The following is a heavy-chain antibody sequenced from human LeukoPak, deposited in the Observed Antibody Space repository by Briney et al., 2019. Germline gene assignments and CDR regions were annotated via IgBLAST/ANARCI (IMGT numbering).Heavy chain of an antibody. CDR2: IRSKANSYAT. CDR1: GFTFSGSA. J-gene: IGHJ4*02. V-gene: IGHV3-73*01. D-gene: IGHD1-26*01. Sequence: GGSLKLSCAASGFTFSGSAMHWVRQASGKGLEWVGRIRSKANSYATAYAASVKGRFTISRDDSKNTAYLQMNSLKTEDTAVYYCTRLGYSGSYWIRAGGDYWGQGTLVTVSS. CDR3: TRLGYSGSYWIRAGGDY.